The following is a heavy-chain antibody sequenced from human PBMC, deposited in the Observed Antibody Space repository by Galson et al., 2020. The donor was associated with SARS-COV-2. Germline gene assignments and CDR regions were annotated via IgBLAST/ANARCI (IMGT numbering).Heavy chain of an antibody. V-gene: IGHV5-51*01. CDR3: ARRFADYGGNSGLNYFDY. Sequence: GESLKIPCQGSGYTFNNYLIGWVRQMPGKGLEWMGIIYPDDSDTTYSPSFQGQVTISTDKSINTAYLQWSSLKASDTATYYCARRFADYGGNSGLNYFDYWGQGTLVTVSS. J-gene: IGHJ4*02. D-gene: IGHD4-17*01. CDR2: IYPDDSDT. CDR1: GYTFNNYL.